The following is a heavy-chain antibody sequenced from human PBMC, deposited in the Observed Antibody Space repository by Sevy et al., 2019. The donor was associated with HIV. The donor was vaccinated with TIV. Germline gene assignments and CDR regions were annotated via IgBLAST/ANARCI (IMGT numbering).Heavy chain of an antibody. CDR2: ISYDGSNK. J-gene: IGHJ4*02. CDR1: GFIFSNYA. V-gene: IGHV3-30*04. Sequence: GGSLRLSCAASGFIFSNYAIHWVRQAPGKGLEWVAVISYDGSNKYYADSVKGRFTISRDNSKHTLYLQMNSLRVEDTAVYYCARGRVTSHYYDYWGQGTLVTVSS. D-gene: IGHD2-21*02. CDR3: ARGRVTSHYYDY.